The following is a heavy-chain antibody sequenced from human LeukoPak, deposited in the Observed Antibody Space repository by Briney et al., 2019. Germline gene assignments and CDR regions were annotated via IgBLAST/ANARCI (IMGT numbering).Heavy chain of an antibody. CDR3: ARAPGVRYYYYMDV. CDR1: EFTLSTYW. D-gene: IGHD2-8*01. CDR2: IKQDGSDK. V-gene: IGHV3-7*03. Sequence: GGSLRLSCAGSEFTLSTYWMSWIRQAPGKGLEWVANIKQDGSDKYYVDSVKGRFTISRDNAKNSLYLQMNSLRAEDTALYYCARAPGVRYYYYMDVWGKGTTVTVSS. J-gene: IGHJ6*03.